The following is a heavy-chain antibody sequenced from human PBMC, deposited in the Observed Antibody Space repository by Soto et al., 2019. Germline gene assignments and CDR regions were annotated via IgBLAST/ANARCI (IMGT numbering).Heavy chain of an antibody. CDR2: ISYDGSNK. J-gene: IGHJ4*02. Sequence: QVQLVESGGGVVQPGRSLRLSCAASGFTFSSYGMHWVRQAPGKGLEWVAVISYDGSNKYYADSVKGRFTISRDNSKNTLYLHMNSLRAEDTAVYYCAKDQRIAAAGTPFRVGLDYWGQGTLVTVSS. V-gene: IGHV3-30*18. D-gene: IGHD6-13*01. CDR3: AKDQRIAAAGTPFRVGLDY. CDR1: GFTFSSYG.